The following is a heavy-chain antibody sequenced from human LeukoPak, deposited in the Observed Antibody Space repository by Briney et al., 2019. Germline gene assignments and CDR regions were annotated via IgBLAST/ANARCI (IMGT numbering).Heavy chain of an antibody. D-gene: IGHD4-11*01. Sequence: GGSLRLSCAASGFTFSRYWMSWVRQAPGKGLGWVANIKQDGSEKYYMDSVKGRFTISKDNAKNSLFLQMNSLRAEDTAVYYCARDDYSASDHWGQGTLVTVSS. J-gene: IGHJ4*02. V-gene: IGHV3-7*04. CDR3: ARDDYSASDH. CDR2: IKQDGSEK. CDR1: GFTFSRYW.